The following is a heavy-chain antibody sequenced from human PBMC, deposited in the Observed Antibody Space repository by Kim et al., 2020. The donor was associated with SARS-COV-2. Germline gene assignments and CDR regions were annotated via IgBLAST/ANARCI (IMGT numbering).Heavy chain of an antibody. D-gene: IGHD6-19*01. Sequence: VKGRFTISRDNSKNTLYLQMNSLRAEDTAVYYCAKDYCWAGSGCSGMDVWGQGTTVTVSS. V-gene: IGHV3-23*01. CDR3: AKDYCWAGSGCSGMDV. J-gene: IGHJ6*02.